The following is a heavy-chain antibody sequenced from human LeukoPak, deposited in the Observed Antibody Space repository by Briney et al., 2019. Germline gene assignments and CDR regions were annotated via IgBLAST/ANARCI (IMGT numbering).Heavy chain of an antibody. CDR3: ARARGGIAAAGAQIDY. CDR1: GGSISSHY. J-gene: IGHJ4*02. Sequence: SETLSLTCTVSGGSISSHYWSWIRQPPGKGLEWIGYIYYSGSTNYNPSLKSRVTISVDTSKNQFSLKLSSVTAADTAVYYCARARGGIAAAGAQIDYWGQGTLVTVSS. V-gene: IGHV4-59*11. CDR2: IYYSGST. D-gene: IGHD6-13*01.